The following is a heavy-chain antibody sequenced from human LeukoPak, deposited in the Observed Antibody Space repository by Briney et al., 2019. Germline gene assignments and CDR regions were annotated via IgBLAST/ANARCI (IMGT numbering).Heavy chain of an antibody. V-gene: IGHV3-23*01. CDR3: ARDYSGIAALGFDP. D-gene: IGHD6-13*01. Sequence: PGGSLRLSCAASGFTFSIYAMSWVRQAPGKGLQWVSSITSRGESTWYVDSVKGRFTITRDNSENTLYLQMHSLRAEDTAVYYCARDYSGIAALGFDPWGQGTLVTVSS. J-gene: IGHJ5*02. CDR1: GFTFSIYA. CDR2: ITSRGEST.